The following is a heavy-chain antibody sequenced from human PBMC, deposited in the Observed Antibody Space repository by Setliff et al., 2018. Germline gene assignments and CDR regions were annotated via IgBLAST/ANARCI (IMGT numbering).Heavy chain of an antibody. J-gene: IGHJ3*02. CDR2: ISGSGGAT. CDR1: GFTFSSYA. V-gene: IGHV3-23*01. Sequence: PGGSLRLSCAASGFTFSSYAMTWVRQAPGKGLEWVSGISGSGGATYYAASVKGRFSISRDNSKNTLYLQMNSLRAEDTAVYYCAKDSRYCSGGSCSEPDAFDIWGQGTMVTV. D-gene: IGHD2-15*01. CDR3: AKDSRYCSGGSCSEPDAFDI.